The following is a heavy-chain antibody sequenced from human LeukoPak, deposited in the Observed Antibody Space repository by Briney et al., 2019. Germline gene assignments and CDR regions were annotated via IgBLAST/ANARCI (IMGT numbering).Heavy chain of an antibody. CDR1: GYTFTSYY. J-gene: IGHJ6*02. CDR2: INPSGGST. Sequence: ASVKVSCKASGYTFTSYYMHWVRQAPGQGLEWMGIINPSGGSTSYAQKFQGRVTMTRDTSTSTVYMELSSLRSEDTAVYYCARVGDPRAGAGTGISSGRGMDVWGQGTTVTVSS. D-gene: IGHD6-19*01. CDR3: ARVGDPRAGAGTGISSGRGMDV. V-gene: IGHV1-46*01.